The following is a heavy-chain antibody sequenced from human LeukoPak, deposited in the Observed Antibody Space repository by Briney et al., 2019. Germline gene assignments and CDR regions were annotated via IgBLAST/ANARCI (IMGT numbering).Heavy chain of an antibody. CDR1: GFTFSNYA. V-gene: IGHV3-23*01. D-gene: IGHD3-10*01. Sequence: GGSLRLSCAASGFTFSNYAMSWVRQAPGKGLEWVSGISGSGGNTYYADSVKGRFTISRDDSRNTLYLQMNSLRAEDTAVYYCAKGGDFDFALYWYFDPWGRGTLVTVSS. CDR3: AKGGDFDFALYWYFDP. CDR2: ISGSGGNT. J-gene: IGHJ2*01.